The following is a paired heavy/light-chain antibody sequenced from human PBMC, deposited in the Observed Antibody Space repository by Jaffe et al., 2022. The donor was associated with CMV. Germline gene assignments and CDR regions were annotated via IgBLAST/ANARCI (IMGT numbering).Heavy chain of an antibody. CDR3: VRGWSSITAAVPPFDY. V-gene: IGHV3-33*01. CDR1: GFSFRDYG. J-gene: IGHJ4*02. CDR2: IWYDGSNK. D-gene: IGHD6-13*01. Sequence: QVQLVESGGGVVQPGTSLRLSCAASGFSFRDYGMHWVRQAPGKGLEWVAIIWYDGSNKYHADSVKGRFTISRDNSKNTLYLQMNSLRTEDTAVYYCVRGWSSITAAVPPFDYWGQGASVTVSS.
Light chain of an antibody. J-gene: IGKJ1*01. Sequence: DVVLTQSPLSLPVTLGQPASISCRSSQSLVHTDGDTYLHWFQQRPGQSPRRLIYKVSNRESGVPDRFTGSGSGTDFTLRISRVEAEDVGVYYCMQNTHWPPWTFGQGTKVEIK. CDR1: QSLVHTDGDTY. CDR3: MQNTHWPPWT. CDR2: KVS. V-gene: IGKV2-30*02.